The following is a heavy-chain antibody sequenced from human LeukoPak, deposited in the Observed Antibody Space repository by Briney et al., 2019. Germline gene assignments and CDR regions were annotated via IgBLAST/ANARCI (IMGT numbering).Heavy chain of an antibody. Sequence: SETLSLTCTVSGGSISSHYWSWVRQARGKGLEWTGYIFYSGSTNYSPSLKSRVTISVATSKNQFSLRLKSVTAADPAVYFCARTGDYSRSTGGWFDPWGQGTLVTVSS. V-gene: IGHV4-59*11. CDR3: ARTGDYSRSTGGWFDP. D-gene: IGHD4-11*01. J-gene: IGHJ5*02. CDR2: IFYSGST. CDR1: GGSISSHY.